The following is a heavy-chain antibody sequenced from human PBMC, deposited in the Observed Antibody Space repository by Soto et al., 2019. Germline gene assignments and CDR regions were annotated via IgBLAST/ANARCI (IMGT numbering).Heavy chain of an antibody. Sequence: GGSLRLSCAASGFTFSSYAMSWVRQAPGKGLEWVSVIRGSGGSTYYADSVKGRFTISRDNSKNTLYLQMNSLRAEDTAVYYCAKDQYGSGSYYYYGMDVWGQGTTVTVSS. V-gene: IGHV3-23*01. J-gene: IGHJ6*02. CDR1: GFTFSSYA. CDR3: AKDQYGSGSYYYYGMDV. D-gene: IGHD3-10*01. CDR2: IRGSGGST.